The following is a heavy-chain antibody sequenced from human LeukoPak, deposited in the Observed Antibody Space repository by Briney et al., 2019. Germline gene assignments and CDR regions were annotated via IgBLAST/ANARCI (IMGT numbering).Heavy chain of an antibody. V-gene: IGHV3-23*01. CDR2: ISGSGGST. CDR1: GFTFASYA. J-gene: IGHJ6*02. CDR3: ARDSGIYDSSGYYGLSYYGMDV. Sequence: GGSLRLSCAASGFTFASYAMTWVRQAPGKGLEWFSAISGSGGSTYYTDSVKGRFTISRDNDMNTLYLQMKSLRAEDTAVYYCARDSGIYDSSGYYGLSYYGMDVWGQGTTVTVSS. D-gene: IGHD3-22*01.